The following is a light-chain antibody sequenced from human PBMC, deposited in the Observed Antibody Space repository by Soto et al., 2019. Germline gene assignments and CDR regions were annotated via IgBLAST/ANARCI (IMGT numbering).Light chain of an antibody. J-gene: IGKJ2*01. CDR2: DAS. CDR3: QLAGIAPPT. CDR1: QSVSNNY. V-gene: IGKV3-20*01. Sequence: EIVLTQSPGTLSLFPGERAALSCRASQSVSNNYLAWYQLKPGQSPRLLIFDASSRATGTPDRFSGSGSGKVFTLTIRRLEPEDFAVYYCQLAGIAPPTFGQGTKLEIK.